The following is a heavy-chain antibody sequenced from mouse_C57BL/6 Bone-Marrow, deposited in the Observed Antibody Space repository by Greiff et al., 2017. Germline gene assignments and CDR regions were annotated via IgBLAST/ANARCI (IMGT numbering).Heavy chain of an antibody. Sequence: DVMLVESGGGLVKPGGSLKLSCAASGFTFSSYAMSWVRQTPEKRLEWVATISDGGSYTYYPDNVKGRFTISRDNAKNNLYLQMSHLKSEDTAMYYCARGGVAGYWGQGTTLTVSS. CDR3: ARGGVAGY. V-gene: IGHV5-4*03. CDR2: ISDGGSYT. D-gene: IGHD1-1*01. CDR1: GFTFSSYA. J-gene: IGHJ2*01.